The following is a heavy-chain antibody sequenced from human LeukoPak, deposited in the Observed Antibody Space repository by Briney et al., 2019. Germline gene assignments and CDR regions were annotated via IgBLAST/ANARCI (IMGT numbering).Heavy chain of an antibody. D-gene: IGHD6-6*01. CDR3: AKNRIGRIAAQPHN. CDR2: ISGSGGST. V-gene: IGHV3-23*01. J-gene: IGHJ4*02. Sequence: GGSLRLSCAASGFTFSSYAMSWVRQAPGKGLEWVSAISGSGGSTYYADSVEGRFTISRDNSKNTLYLQMNSLRAEDTAVYYCAKNRIGRIAAQPHNWGQGTLVTVSS. CDR1: GFTFSSYA.